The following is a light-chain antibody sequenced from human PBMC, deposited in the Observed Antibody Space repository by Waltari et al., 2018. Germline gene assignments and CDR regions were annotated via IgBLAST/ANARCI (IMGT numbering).Light chain of an antibody. CDR3: QQYYTILRT. Sequence: DIVMTQSPDSLAVSLGERATIHCKSSQSVLYSSNNKNFLAWYQQKPRQPPRLLIYWASTRESGVPDRFSGSGSGTNFTLTINSLQAEDVAVYYCQQYYTILRTFGQGTKVEIK. CDR2: WAS. CDR1: QSVLYSSNNKNF. V-gene: IGKV4-1*01. J-gene: IGKJ1*01.